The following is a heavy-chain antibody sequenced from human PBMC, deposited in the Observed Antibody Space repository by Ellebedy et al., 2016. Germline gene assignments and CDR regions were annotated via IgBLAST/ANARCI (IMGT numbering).Heavy chain of an antibody. CDR1: GLTFSTAW. CDR3: ARSITMIVVSP. CDR2: INQDGRDK. V-gene: IGHV3-7*01. J-gene: IGHJ4*02. Sequence: GESLKISCAASGLTFSTAWLSWVRQAPGKGLEWVANINQDGRDKFYLDSVKGRFTISRDNAKNSLYLQMNSLRAEDTAVYYCARSITMIVVSPWGQGTLVTVSS. D-gene: IGHD3-22*01.